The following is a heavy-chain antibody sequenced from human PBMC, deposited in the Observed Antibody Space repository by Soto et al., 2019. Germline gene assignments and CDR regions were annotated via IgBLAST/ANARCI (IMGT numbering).Heavy chain of an antibody. J-gene: IGHJ2*01. Sequence: QVQLQESGPGLVRPSQTLSLTCTVSGGSISTSDYYWSWIRQHPVRGLEWIGYVYFSGDTFYNPSLESRVGLSVETSENPFSLKLTSVTAADTAVYYCARSPRRTRGWHFDLWGRGTLVTVSS. V-gene: IGHV4-31*03. CDR1: GGSISTSDYY. CDR2: VYFSGDT. D-gene: IGHD1-26*01. CDR3: ARSPRRTRGWHFDL.